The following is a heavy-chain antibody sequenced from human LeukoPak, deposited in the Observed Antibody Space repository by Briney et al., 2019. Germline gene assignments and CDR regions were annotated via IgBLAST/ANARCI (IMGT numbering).Heavy chain of an antibody. J-gene: IGHJ5*02. D-gene: IGHD2-21*02. V-gene: IGHV1-46*01. Sequence: GATVTVSCKASRYTFTSYYMNWVRQAPGQGLEWTGIINPSSGRTTYAQKFQGRVTMTRDTSTSTVYMELTSLRSEDTAVFYCARGGLLARSWFDPWGQGTLVTVSS. CDR1: RYTFTSYY. CDR3: ARGGLLARSWFDP. CDR2: INPSSGRT.